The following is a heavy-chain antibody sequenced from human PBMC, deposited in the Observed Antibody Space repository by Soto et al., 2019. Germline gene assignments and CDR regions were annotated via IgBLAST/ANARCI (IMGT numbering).Heavy chain of an antibody. J-gene: IGHJ5*01. Sequence: PSETLSLTCSVSGDSISTVDYFWAWIRQPPGQALEYIGYIYKSTTTHYNPSFESRVAISLDTSKSQFSLTVTSVTAADTAVYFCARGRYCLTGRCFPNWFDSWGQGTLVTVSS. CDR1: GDSISTVDYF. CDR2: IYKSTTT. CDR3: ARGRYCLTGRCFPNWFDS. D-gene: IGHD2-15*01. V-gene: IGHV4-30-4*01.